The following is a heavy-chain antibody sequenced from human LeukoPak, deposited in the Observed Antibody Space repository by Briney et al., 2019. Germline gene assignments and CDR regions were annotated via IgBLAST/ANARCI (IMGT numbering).Heavy chain of an antibody. CDR3: ARGRDGYNWIDY. CDR2: TWYDGTNK. CDR1: GFTFSSCG. V-gene: IGHV3-33*01. D-gene: IGHD5-24*01. J-gene: IGHJ4*02. Sequence: GESLKISCAASGFTFSSCGMHWVRQAPGKGLEWVAVTWYDGTNKYYADSVKGRFTISRDNSKNTLYLQMNSLRAEDTAVYYCARGRDGYNWIDYWGQGTLVTVSS.